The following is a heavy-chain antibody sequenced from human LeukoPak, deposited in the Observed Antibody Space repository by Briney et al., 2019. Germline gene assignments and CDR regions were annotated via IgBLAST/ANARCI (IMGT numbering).Heavy chain of an antibody. D-gene: IGHD3-10*01. V-gene: IGHV7-4-1*02. CDR3: ARDIGESIYYYYGMDV. CDR1: GYTFTSYA. J-gene: IGHJ6*02. CDR2: INTNTGNP. Sequence: ASVKVSCKASGYTFTSYAMNWVRQAPGQGLEWMGWINTNTGNPTYAQGFTGRFVFSLDTSVSTAYLQISSLKAEDTAVYYCARDIGESIYYYYGMDVWGQGTTVTVSS.